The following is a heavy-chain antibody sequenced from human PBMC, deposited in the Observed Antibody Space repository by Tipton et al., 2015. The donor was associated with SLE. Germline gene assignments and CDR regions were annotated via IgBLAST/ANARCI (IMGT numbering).Heavy chain of an antibody. D-gene: IGHD5-12*01. J-gene: IGHJ3*01. V-gene: IGHV3-23*01. CDR1: GFTFENYA. Sequence: SLRLSCAGSGFTFENYAMSWVRQAPGKGLGWVSVISGRGGSKEYADSVKGRFIISRDNSMHTLDLQMNSLTAEDTAVYYCAKGSTVLQWLRSAEWGQGTMVTVSS. CDR2: ISGRGGSK. CDR3: AKGSTVLQWLRSAE.